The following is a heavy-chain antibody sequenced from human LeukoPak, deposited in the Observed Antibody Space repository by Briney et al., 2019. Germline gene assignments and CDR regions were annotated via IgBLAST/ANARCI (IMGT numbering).Heavy chain of an antibody. CDR1: VYSFSSYG. D-gene: IGHD6-13*01. J-gene: IGHJ4*02. Sequence: SVNVSFKSSVYSFSSYGFSWMRQAPRQALEWRGRIIPILDMPTYTQKFKDRVTITADKSTSTVYMEVRSLTSEDTAVYYCARAHSKGFVSSWDYWGQGTLVTVSS. V-gene: IGHV1-69*04. CDR3: ARAHSKGFVSSWDY. CDR2: IIPILDMP.